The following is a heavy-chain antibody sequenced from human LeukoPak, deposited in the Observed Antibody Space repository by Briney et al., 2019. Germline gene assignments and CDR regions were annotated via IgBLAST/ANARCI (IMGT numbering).Heavy chain of an antibody. CDR3: ARGSGMGDY. J-gene: IGHJ4*02. D-gene: IGHD1-14*01. CDR2: INSDGSTT. CDR1: GFTFSTYW. V-gene: IGHV3-74*01. Sequence: PGGSLRLSCAASGFTFSTYWMHWVRQAPGKGLVWVSRINSDGSTTNYTDSVKGRFTISRDNAKNTLYLQMNSLRAEDTAVYYCARGSGMGDYWGQGTLVTVSS.